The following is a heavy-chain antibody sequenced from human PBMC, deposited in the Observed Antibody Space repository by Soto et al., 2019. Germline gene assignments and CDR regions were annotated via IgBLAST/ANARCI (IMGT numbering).Heavy chain of an antibody. CDR2: INAGNGNT. CDR3: ASGVWYSSSYYYYGMDV. D-gene: IGHD6-6*01. Sequence: AASVKVSCKASGYTFTSYAMHWVRQASGQRLEWMGWINAGNGNTKYSQKFQGRVTITRDTSASTAYMELSSLRSEDTAVYYCASGVWYSSSYYYYGMDVWGQGTTVTVSS. J-gene: IGHJ6*02. V-gene: IGHV1-3*01. CDR1: GYTFTSYA.